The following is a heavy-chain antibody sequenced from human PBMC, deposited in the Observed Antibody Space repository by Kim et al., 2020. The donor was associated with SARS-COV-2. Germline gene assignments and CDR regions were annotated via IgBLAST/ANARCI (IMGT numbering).Heavy chain of an antibody. V-gene: IGHV3-15*01. Sequence: GGSLRLSCAASGFTFSNAWMSWVRQAPGKGLEWVGRIKSKTDGGTTDYAAPVKGRFTISRDDSKNTLYLQMNSLKTEDTAVYYCTTERNGYVSWWYFDLWGRGTLVTVSS. D-gene: IGHD5-12*01. CDR3: TTERNGYVSWWYFDL. CDR1: GFTFSNAW. CDR2: IKSKTDGGTT. J-gene: IGHJ2*01.